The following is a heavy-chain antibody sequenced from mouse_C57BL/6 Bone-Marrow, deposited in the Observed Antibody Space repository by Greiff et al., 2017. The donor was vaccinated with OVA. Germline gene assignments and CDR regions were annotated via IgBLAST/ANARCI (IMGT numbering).Heavy chain of an antibody. CDR2: IWSGGST. D-gene: IGHD2-2*01. J-gene: IGHJ3*01. CDR1: GFSLTSYG. Sequence: VKLMESGPGLVQPSQSLSITCTVSGFSLTSYGVHWVRQSPGKGLEWLGVIWSGGSTDYNAAFISRLSISKDNSKSQVFFKMNSLQADDTAIYYCAREGLWLRRGFAYWGQGTLVTVSA. CDR3: AREGLWLRRGFAY. V-gene: IGHV2-2*01.